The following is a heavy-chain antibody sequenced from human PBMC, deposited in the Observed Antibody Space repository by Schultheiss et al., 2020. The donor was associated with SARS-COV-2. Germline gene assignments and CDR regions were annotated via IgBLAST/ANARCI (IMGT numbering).Heavy chain of an antibody. CDR1: GGSFSGYY. J-gene: IGHJ4*02. Sequence: SETLSLTCAVYGGSFSGYYWSWIRQPPGKGLEWIGYIYYSGSTNYNPSLKSRVTISVDTSKNQFSLKLSSVTAADTAVYYCARHTRDIAAAASFDYWGQGTLVTVSS. V-gene: IGHV4-59*01. CDR3: ARHTRDIAAAASFDY. D-gene: IGHD6-13*01. CDR2: IYYSGST.